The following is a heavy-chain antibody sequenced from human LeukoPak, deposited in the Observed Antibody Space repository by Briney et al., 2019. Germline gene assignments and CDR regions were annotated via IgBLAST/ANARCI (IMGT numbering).Heavy chain of an antibody. CDR2: ISWDGGST. J-gene: IGHJ4*02. Sequence: PGGSVRLSCAASGYTFDDYTMHWVRQAPGKGLEWVSLISWDGGSTYYADSVKGRFTISRDNSKNSLYLQMNSLRTEDTALYYCAKGLHSYGYSYFDYWGQGTLVTVSS. V-gene: IGHV3-43*01. CDR3: AKGLHSYGYSYFDY. CDR1: GYTFDDYT. D-gene: IGHD5-18*01.